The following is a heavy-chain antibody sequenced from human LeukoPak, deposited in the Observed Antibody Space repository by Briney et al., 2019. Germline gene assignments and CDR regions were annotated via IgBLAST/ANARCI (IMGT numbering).Heavy chain of an antibody. V-gene: IGHV3-23*01. D-gene: IGHD5-24*01. CDR1: GFTFSSYA. CDR2: IKSSGSST. Sequence: GGSLRLSCAASGFTFSSYAMSWVRQAPGKGLEWVSSIKSSGSSTYYGDAVKGRFTISRDNSENTLYLQMNSLRAEDTALYYYAKDRREGYPRDSFDVWGQGTAVTVSS. J-gene: IGHJ3*01. CDR3: AKDRREGYPRDSFDV.